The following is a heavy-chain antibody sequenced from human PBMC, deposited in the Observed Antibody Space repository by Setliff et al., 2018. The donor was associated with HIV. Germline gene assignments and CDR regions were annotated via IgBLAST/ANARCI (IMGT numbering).Heavy chain of an antibody. CDR3: SRVVVRGVTVIAEYFEH. D-gene: IGHD3-16*02. V-gene: IGHV1-18*01. J-gene: IGHJ1*01. Sequence: ASVKVSCKASGYTFTSYGICWVRQAPGQGLEWMGWISAYNGNTNYAQKLQGRVTMTTDTSTSTAYMELRSLRSDDTAVYYCSRVVVRGVTVIAEYFEHWGQGTLVTVSS. CDR2: ISAYNGNT. CDR1: GYTFTSYG.